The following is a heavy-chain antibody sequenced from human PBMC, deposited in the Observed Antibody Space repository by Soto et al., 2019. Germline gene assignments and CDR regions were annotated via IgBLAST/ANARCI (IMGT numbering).Heavy chain of an antibody. CDR2: ISGLSSYI. CDR1: GFTFSRYG. D-gene: IGHD6-25*01. Sequence: EVQLVESGGGLVKPGGSLRLSCAASGFTFSRYGMNCVRQAPGKGLELVSSISGLSSYIYYADSVKGRFTVSRDNAKKSLYVQMNSLRAADTAVYYCARDPQQRLAASYYYGMDVWGQGTTVIVSS. V-gene: IGHV3-21*02. J-gene: IGHJ6*02. CDR3: ARDPQQRLAASYYYGMDV.